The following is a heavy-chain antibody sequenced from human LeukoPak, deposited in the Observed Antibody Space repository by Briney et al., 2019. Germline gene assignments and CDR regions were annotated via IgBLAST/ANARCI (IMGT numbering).Heavy chain of an antibody. D-gene: IGHD6-19*01. Sequence: GGSLRLSCAASGFTFSSYGMHWVRQAPGKGLEWVAVISYDGSNKYYADSVKGRFTISRDNSKNTLYLQMNSLRAEDTAVYYCAKDHYIAVAGTVDYWGQGTLVTVSS. CDR1: GFTFSSYG. CDR2: ISYDGSNK. CDR3: AKDHYIAVAGTVDY. J-gene: IGHJ4*02. V-gene: IGHV3-30*18.